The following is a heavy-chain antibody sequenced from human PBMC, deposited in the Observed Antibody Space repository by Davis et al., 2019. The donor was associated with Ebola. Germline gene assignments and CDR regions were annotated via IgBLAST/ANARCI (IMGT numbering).Heavy chain of an antibody. D-gene: IGHD3-22*01. CDR1: GYTLTHYI. CDR2: INTHTGNP. J-gene: IGHJ5*01. V-gene: IGHV7-4-1*02. Sequence: ASVKVSCKASGYTLTHYIMNWVRQAPGQGLEWMGWINTHTGNPPYAQGFTGRFVFSLDTAVSTAHVQINTLKTEDTAVYYCARGAGRSSGWFDSWGQGTLVTVSS. CDR3: ARGAGRSSGWFDS.